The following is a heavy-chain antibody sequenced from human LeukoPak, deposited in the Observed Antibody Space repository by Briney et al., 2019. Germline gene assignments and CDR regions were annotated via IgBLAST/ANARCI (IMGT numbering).Heavy chain of an antibody. D-gene: IGHD2-8*02. CDR1: GFTFDDYA. CDR2: VSWNSGSI. CDR3: AKDEFVASDFTGAFDI. Sequence: GGCLRLSCAASGFTFDDYAMLWVRHAPGKGLEWVSGVSWNSGSIDYADSVKGRFTISRDNAKNSLYLQMNSLRAEDMASYYCAKDEFVASDFTGAFDIWGQGTMVTVSS. V-gene: IGHV3-9*03. J-gene: IGHJ3*02.